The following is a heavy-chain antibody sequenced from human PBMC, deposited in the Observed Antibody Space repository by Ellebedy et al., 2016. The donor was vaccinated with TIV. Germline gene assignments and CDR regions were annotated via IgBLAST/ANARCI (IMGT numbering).Heavy chain of an antibody. CDR3: ARAGYSSGWGLDY. Sequence: PGGSLRLSCAASGFTFSSYAMHRVRQAPGKGLEWVAVISYDGSNKYYADSVKGRFTISRDNSKNTLYLQMNSLRAEDTAVYYCARAGYSSGWGLDYWGQGTLVTVSS. CDR2: ISYDGSNK. CDR1: GFTFSSYA. V-gene: IGHV3-30*04. D-gene: IGHD6-19*01. J-gene: IGHJ4*02.